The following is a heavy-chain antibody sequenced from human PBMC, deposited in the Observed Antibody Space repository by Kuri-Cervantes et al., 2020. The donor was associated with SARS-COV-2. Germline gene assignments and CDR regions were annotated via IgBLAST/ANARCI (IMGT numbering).Heavy chain of an antibody. CDR2: ITRNSENI. V-gene: IGHV3-23*01. J-gene: IGHJ4*02. Sequence: GESLKISCVSSGFTFSNYGMSWVRQAPGKGLEWVSGITRNSENIYYGDSVKGRFTLSRDNAKNMLFLQMNSLRAEDTAVYYCAKDKWEMATPCYFDYWGQGTLVTVSS. D-gene: IGHD5-24*01. CDR1: GFTFSNYG. CDR3: AKDKWEMATPCYFDY.